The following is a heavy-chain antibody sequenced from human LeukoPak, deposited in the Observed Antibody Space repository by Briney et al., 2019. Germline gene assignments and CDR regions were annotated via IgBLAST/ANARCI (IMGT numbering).Heavy chain of an antibody. D-gene: IGHD3-10*01. Sequence: GASVKVSCKASGYTFNTYGISWVRQAPGQGPEWMGWISAYNGKSSYAQKFQGRVTMTTDTSTSTAYMELSSLRSEDTAVYYCARADTMVRGSTHYYYYYMDVWGKGTTITISS. J-gene: IGHJ6*03. CDR2: ISAYNGKS. CDR3: ARADTMVRGSTHYYYYYMDV. V-gene: IGHV1-18*01. CDR1: GYTFNTYG.